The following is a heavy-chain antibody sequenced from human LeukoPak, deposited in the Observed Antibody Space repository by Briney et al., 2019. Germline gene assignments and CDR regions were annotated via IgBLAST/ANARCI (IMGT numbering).Heavy chain of an antibody. CDR3: ARVRGSGSYFNGYFDY. D-gene: IGHD1-26*01. J-gene: IGHJ4*02. V-gene: IGHV3-23*01. Sequence: GGSLRLSCAASGFTVSSNYMSWVRQAPGKGLEWVSAISGGGGTTYYADSVKGRFTISIDNSKTTLYLQMNSLRAEDTALYHCARVRGSGSYFNGYFDYWGQGTLVTVSS. CDR2: ISGGGGTT. CDR1: GFTVSSNY.